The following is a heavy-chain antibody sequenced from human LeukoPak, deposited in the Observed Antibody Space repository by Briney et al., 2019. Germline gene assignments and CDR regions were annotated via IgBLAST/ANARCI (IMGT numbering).Heavy chain of an antibody. CDR3: AKDRVAVAGTLGYYFDY. J-gene: IGHJ4*02. V-gene: IGHV3-74*01. Sequence: GGSLRLSCAASGFTFSSYWMHWVRQAPGKGLVWVSRIKTDGSNTNYADSVKGRFTISRDNSKNTLYLQMNSLRAEDTAVYYCAKDRVAVAGTLGYYFDYWGQGTLVTVSS. CDR2: IKTDGSNT. CDR1: GFTFSSYW. D-gene: IGHD6-19*01.